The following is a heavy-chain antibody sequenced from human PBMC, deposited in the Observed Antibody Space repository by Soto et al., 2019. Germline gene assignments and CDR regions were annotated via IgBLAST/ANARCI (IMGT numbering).Heavy chain of an antibody. CDR3: AGLDTAMATVGYWYFDL. V-gene: IGHV1-69*12. J-gene: IGHJ2*01. CDR1: GGTFSSYA. Sequence: QVQLVQSGAEVKKPGSSVKVSCKASGGTFSSYAISWVRQAPGQGLEWMGGIIPIFGTANYAQKFQGRVTMTADESTSTAYMELGSLRSEDTAVYYCAGLDTAMATVGYWYFDLWGRGTLVTVSS. D-gene: IGHD5-18*01. CDR2: IIPIFGTA.